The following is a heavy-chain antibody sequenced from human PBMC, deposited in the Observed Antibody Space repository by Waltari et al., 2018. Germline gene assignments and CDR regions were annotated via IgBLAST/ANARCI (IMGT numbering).Heavy chain of an antibody. CDR1: GSTFTDYY. D-gene: IGHD3-22*01. V-gene: IGHV1-2*02. CDR2: INPNGGGT. Sequence: QVQLVQSGAEVKKPGASVKVSCKASGSTFTDYYIHWVRQAPGQGLEWLGWINPNGGGTNYAQKFQGRVTMTRDPSIRTAYMELSRLRSDDTAVYYCARDVADYYDNNGTPYNSFDPWGQGTLVTVSS. J-gene: IGHJ5*02. CDR3: ARDVADYYDNNGTPYNSFDP.